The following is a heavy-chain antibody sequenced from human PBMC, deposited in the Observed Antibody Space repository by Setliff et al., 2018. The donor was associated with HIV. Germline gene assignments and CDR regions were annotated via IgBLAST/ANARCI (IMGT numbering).Heavy chain of an antibody. J-gene: IGHJ3*01. CDR2: IYYSGST. Sequence: LSLPFIVSGASIRSGDYYWGWIRQPPGKGLEWIGSIYYSGSTPYSPSLKSRVTMSVATSKNQFSLKLTSVTAADTSVYYCARHSGSGYYLIDPWGQGTMVTVSS. V-gene: IGHV4-39*01. CDR3: ARHSGSGYYLIDP. CDR1: GASIRSGDYY. D-gene: IGHD3-22*01.